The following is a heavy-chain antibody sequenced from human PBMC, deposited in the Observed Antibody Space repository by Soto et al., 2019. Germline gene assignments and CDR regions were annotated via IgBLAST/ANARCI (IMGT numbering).Heavy chain of an antibody. CDR2: ITYDGSSE. J-gene: IGHJ5*02. Sequence: QVQLVESGGGVVQPGGSLRLSCAASGFTFSSHAMHWVRQAPGKGLEWVTLITYDGSSENYADSVKGRFTISRDKAKNTLYVQKNSLRSEDTAVYYCARESRGWKNLFDPWGQGTLVTVSS. CDR3: ARESRGWKNLFDP. D-gene: IGHD6-19*01. CDR1: GFTFSSHA. V-gene: IGHV3-30-3*01.